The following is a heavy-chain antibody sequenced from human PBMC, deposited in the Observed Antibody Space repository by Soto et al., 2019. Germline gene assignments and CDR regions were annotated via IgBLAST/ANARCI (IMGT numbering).Heavy chain of an antibody. CDR3: ARGPFCGGDCSSYWYFDL. CDR2: INHSGST. V-gene: IGHV4-34*01. J-gene: IGHJ2*01. CDR1: GGSFSGYY. Sequence: QVQLQQWGAGLLKPSQTLSLTCAVYGGSFSGYYWTWIRQPPGKGVEWIGEINHSGSTNYNPSLKSRVTISVDTSKNQFSLKLSSVTAADTAVYYCARGPFCGGDCSSYWYFDLWGRGTLVTVSS. D-gene: IGHD2-21*02.